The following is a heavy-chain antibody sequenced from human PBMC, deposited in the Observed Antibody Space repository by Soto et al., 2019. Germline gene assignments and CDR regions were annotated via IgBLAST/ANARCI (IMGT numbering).Heavy chain of an antibody. V-gene: IGHV1-58*01. D-gene: IGHD3-22*01. CDR2: IVVGSGNT. CDR3: AARVHYFDSSGPGDY. Sequence: GASVQVSCKASGFTCTSSAVQWVLQARGQRLEWIGWIVVGSGNTNYAQKFQERVTITRDMSTSTAYMELSSLRSEDTAVYYCAARVHYFDSSGPGDYWGQGTLVTVSS. J-gene: IGHJ4*02. CDR1: GFTCTSSA.